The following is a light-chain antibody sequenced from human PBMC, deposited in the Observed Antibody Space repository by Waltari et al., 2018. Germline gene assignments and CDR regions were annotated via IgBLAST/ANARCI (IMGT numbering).Light chain of an antibody. CDR3: QKYGTRPAT. Sequence: EVVLTQSPGTLSLSPGERANLSCRASQSVARTLAWYQQKPGQAPRLLIYDASIRATGIPDRFSGSGSGTDFSLTIIRLEPEDFAVYYCQKYGTRPATFGQGTKVEIK. CDR2: DAS. CDR1: QSVART. V-gene: IGKV3-20*01. J-gene: IGKJ1*01.